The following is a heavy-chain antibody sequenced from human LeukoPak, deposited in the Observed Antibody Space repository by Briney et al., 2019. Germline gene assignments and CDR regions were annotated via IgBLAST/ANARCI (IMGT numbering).Heavy chain of an antibody. CDR3: ARDGYYYDSSGYGLDY. D-gene: IGHD3-22*01. CDR2: IYTSGST. V-gene: IGHV4-4*07. CDR1: GGSITSDY. Sequence: SETLSLTCIVSGGSITSDYWSWIRQPAGKGLEWIGRIYTSGSTNYNPSLKSRVTMSVDTSKNQFSLKLSSVTAADTAVYYCARDGYYYDSSGYGLDYWGQGTLVTVSS. J-gene: IGHJ4*02.